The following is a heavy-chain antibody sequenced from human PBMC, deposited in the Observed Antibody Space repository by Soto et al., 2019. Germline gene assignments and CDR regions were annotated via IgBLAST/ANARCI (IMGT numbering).Heavy chain of an antibody. V-gene: IGHV2-5*01. CDR1: GFSLSTSGVG. Sequence: SGPTLVNPTQPLTLTCTFSGFSLSTSGVGVGWIRQPPGKALEWLALIYWNDDKRYSPSLKSRLTITKDTSKNQVVLTMTNMDPVDTATYYCAHKEYSYGYSNINFDYWGQGTLVTVSS. CDR2: IYWNDDK. D-gene: IGHD5-18*01. J-gene: IGHJ4*02. CDR3: AHKEYSYGYSNINFDY.